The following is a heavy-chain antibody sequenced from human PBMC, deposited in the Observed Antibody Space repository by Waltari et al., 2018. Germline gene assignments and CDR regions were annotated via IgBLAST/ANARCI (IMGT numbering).Heavy chain of an antibody. CDR3: AREGAGGFDQ. Sequence: EVQLAESGGGLVQPGGSLSLSCAASGCTFSSYWMSWVRQAPRKGLEWVANIKEDGSEKDYVDSVKGRFTISRDNAKKSLYLQMNSLRAEDTAVYYCAREGAGGFDQWGQGTLVSVSS. J-gene: IGHJ4*02. CDR2: IKEDGSEK. D-gene: IGHD3-10*01. V-gene: IGHV3-7*01. CDR1: GCTFSSYW.